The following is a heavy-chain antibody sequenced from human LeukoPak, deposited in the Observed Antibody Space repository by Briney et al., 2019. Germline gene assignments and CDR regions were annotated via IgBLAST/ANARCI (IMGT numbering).Heavy chain of an antibody. J-gene: IGHJ6*02. D-gene: IGHD2/OR15-2a*01. CDR2: INAGNGNT. CDR1: GYTFTSYA. V-gene: IGHV1-3*01. Sequence: ASVKVSCKASGYTFTSYAMHWVRQAPGQRLEWMGWINAGNGNTKYSQKFQGRVTITRDTSASTAYMELSSLRSEDTAVYYCAVGTPLWPRGGHYYYGMDVWGQGTTVTVSS. CDR3: AVGTPLWPRGGHYYYGMDV.